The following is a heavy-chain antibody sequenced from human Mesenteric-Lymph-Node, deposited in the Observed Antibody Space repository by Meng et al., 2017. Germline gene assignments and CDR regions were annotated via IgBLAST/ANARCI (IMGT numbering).Heavy chain of an antibody. CDR3: ARSTSWFDP. J-gene: IGHJ5*02. CDR1: GFTVSSNY. V-gene: IGHV3-66*02. Sequence: GESLKISYAASGFTVSSNYMSWVRQAPGKGLEWVSVIYSGGSTYYADSVKGRFTISRDNSKNTLYLQMNSLRAEDTAVYYCARSTSWFDPWGQGTLVTVSS. CDR2: IYSGGST.